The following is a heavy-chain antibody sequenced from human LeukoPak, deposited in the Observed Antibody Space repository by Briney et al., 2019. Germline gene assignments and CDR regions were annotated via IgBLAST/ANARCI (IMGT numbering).Heavy chain of an antibody. V-gene: IGHV3-53*01. J-gene: IGHJ4*02. CDR2: IYRDDST. CDR3: ARHRDGYSLGFFDY. D-gene: IGHD5-24*01. CDR1: GFTVSNNY. Sequence: GGSLRLSCAASGFTVSNNYMSWVRQAPGKGLEWVSVIYRDDSTYYADSVKGRFTISRDNSKNTLYLQMNSLRAEDTAVYYCARHRDGYSLGFFDYWGQGTLVTVSS.